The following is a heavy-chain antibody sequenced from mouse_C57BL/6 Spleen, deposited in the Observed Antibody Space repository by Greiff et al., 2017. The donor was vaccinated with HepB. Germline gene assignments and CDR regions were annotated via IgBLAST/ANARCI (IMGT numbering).Heavy chain of an antibody. J-gene: IGHJ1*03. V-gene: IGHV5-17*01. CDR3: ARGLYYGSSYGYFDV. CDR1: GFTFSDYG. D-gene: IGHD1-1*01. CDR2: ISSGSSTI. Sequence: EVQLQQSGGGLVKPGGSLKLSCAASGFTFSDYGMHWVRQAPEKGLEWVAYISSGSSTIYYADTVKGRFTISRDNAKNTLFLQMTSLRSEDTAMYYCARGLYYGSSYGYFDVWGTGTTVTVSS.